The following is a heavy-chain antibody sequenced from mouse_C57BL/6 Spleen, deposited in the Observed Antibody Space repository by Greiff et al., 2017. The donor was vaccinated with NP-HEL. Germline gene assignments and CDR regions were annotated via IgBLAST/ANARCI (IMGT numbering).Heavy chain of an antibody. CDR2: ISSGSSTI. J-gene: IGHJ3*01. V-gene: IGHV5-17*01. CDR1: GFTFSDYG. Sequence: EVQRVESGGGLVKPGGSLKLSCAASGFTFSDYGMHWVRQAPEKGLEWVAYISSGSSTIYYADTVKGRFTISRDNAKNTLFLQMTSLRSEDTAMYYCARPYYYGQAWFAYWGQGTLVTVSA. D-gene: IGHD1-1*01. CDR3: ARPYYYGQAWFAY.